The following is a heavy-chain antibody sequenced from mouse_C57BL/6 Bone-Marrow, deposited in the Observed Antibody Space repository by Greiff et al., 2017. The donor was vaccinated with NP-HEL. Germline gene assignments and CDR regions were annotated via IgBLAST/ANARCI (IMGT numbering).Heavy chain of an antibody. Sequence: VQLQQSGAELARPGASVKMSCKASGYTFTSYTMHWVKQRPGQGLEWIGYINPSSGYTKYNQTFKNKATLIADKSSSPAYMQLSSLTSEDSAVYYCAIPSYRHYFDYWGQGTTLTVSS. V-gene: IGHV1-4*01. CDR2: INPSSGYT. J-gene: IGHJ2*01. CDR3: AIPSYRHYFDY. D-gene: IGHD1-1*01. CDR1: GYTFTSYT.